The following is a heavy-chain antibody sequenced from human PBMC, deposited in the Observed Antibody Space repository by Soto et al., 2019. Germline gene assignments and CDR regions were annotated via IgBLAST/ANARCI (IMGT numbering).Heavy chain of an antibody. CDR1: GFTVSSNY. Sequence: GGSLRLSCAASGFTVSSNYMSWVRQAPGKGLEWVSVIYSGGSTYYADSVKGRFTISRDNSKNTLYLQMNSLRAEDTAVYYCARDELHCSSTSCYRSFDYWGQGT. J-gene: IGHJ4*02. CDR2: IYSGGST. V-gene: IGHV3-53*01. CDR3: ARDELHCSSTSCYRSFDY. D-gene: IGHD2-2*02.